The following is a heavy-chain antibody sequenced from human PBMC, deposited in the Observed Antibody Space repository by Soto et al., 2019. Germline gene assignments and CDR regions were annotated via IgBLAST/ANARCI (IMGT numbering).Heavy chain of an antibody. J-gene: IGHJ4*02. Sequence: EVQLVESGGGLVQPGGSLRLSCAASGFTVSSNYMSWVRQAPGKGLEWVSLIYNAGSTYYADSVKGRFTISRDNSKNTRYLQMNSLRAEDTGVYYCARDPYGDSGYFDSWCQGTLVTVSS. CDR1: GFTVSSNY. V-gene: IGHV3-66*01. CDR2: IYNAGST. D-gene: IGHD2-21*02. CDR3: ARDPYGDSGYFDS.